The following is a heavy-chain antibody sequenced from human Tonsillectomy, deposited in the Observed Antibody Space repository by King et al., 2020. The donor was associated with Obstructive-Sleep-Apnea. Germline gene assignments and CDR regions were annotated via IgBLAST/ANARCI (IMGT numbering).Heavy chain of an antibody. Sequence: LQLQESGPGLVKPSETLSLTCTVSGGSISSSSYYWGWIRQPPGKGLEWIGSIYYSGSTYYNPSLKSRVTISVDTSKNQFSLKLSSVTAADTAVYYCARDLGGWEQLERRAYYYYYGMDVWGQGTTVTVSS. D-gene: IGHD1-1*01. CDR3: ARDLGGWEQLERRAYYYYYGMDV. CDR2: IYYSGST. CDR1: GGSISSSSYY. J-gene: IGHJ6*02. V-gene: IGHV4-39*07.